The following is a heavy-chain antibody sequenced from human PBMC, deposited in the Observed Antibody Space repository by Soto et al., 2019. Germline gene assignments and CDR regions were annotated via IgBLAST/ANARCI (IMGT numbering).Heavy chain of an antibody. J-gene: IGHJ6*02. CDR3: ARGEYDSSGLYSWAPLGFDV. D-gene: IGHD3-22*01. CDR1: GGSFTDYY. V-gene: IGHV4-34*01. Sequence: QVQLRQWGAGLLKPSETLVLTCAVSGGSFTDYYWGWIRQSPGKGLEWIGDINHSASSTYNPSLASRVTILVDTSKKQFSLRLTSVTAADTAMYYCARGEYDSSGLYSWAPLGFDVWGQGTTVTVSS. CDR2: INHSASS.